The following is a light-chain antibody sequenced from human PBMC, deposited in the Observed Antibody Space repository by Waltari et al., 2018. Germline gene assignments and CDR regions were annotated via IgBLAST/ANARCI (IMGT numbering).Light chain of an antibody. Sequence: DIVMTQSPDSLPVSLGERATISCKSSQSLLFTSNNKNYLAWYQHKTGQPPKLLIYWASTRESGVPERFSGSGSGTDFSRTITSLQAEDVAVYYCQQYYDTPYAFGQGTRLDIK. CDR2: WAS. CDR3: QQYYDTPYA. J-gene: IGKJ2*01. V-gene: IGKV4-1*01. CDR1: QSLLFTSNNKNY.